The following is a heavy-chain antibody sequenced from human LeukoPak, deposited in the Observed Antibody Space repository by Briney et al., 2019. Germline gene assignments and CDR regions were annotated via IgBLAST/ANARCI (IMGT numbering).Heavy chain of an antibody. CDR3: ARDASTMVRGVIIIASYYGMDV. Sequence: PGGSLRLSCAASGFTFSSYWMSWVRQAPGKGLEWVANIKQDGSEKYYVDSVKGRFTISRDNAKNSLYLQMNSLRAEDTAVYYCARDASTMVRGVIIIASYYGMDVWGKGTTVTVSS. D-gene: IGHD3-10*01. CDR2: IKQDGSEK. V-gene: IGHV3-7*03. CDR1: GFTFSSYW. J-gene: IGHJ6*04.